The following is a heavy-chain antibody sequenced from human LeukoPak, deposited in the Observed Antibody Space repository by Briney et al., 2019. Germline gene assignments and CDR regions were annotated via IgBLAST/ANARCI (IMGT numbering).Heavy chain of an antibody. Sequence: GGSLRLSCAASGFTFRSYRMSWVRQAPGKGLEWVAGIKHDGSMQYYVDSAKGRFTISRDNDRNSLYLQMNSLRVEDTVVFYCVREREEWEEQQIFDYWGQGTLATVSS. D-gene: IGHD1-26*01. V-gene: IGHV3-7*01. CDR1: GFTFRSYR. J-gene: IGHJ4*02. CDR2: IKHDGSMQ. CDR3: VREREEWEEQQIFDY.